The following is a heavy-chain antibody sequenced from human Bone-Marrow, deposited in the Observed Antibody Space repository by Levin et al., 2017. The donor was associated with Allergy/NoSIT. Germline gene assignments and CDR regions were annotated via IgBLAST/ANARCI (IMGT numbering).Heavy chain of an antibody. Sequence: GSGPTLVKPTETLTLTCTFSGFSLTDPGMCVSWIRQPPGKALEWLARIDWDDDEYYDISLKTRLTISKDTSKNQVVLTMIDMDPLDTATYYCARIRARKCSQGDFDYWGQGTLVTVSS. D-gene: IGHD3-10*02. CDR1: GFSLTDPGMC. CDR3: ARIRARKCSQGDFDY. J-gene: IGHJ4*02. CDR2: IDWDDDE. V-gene: IGHV2-70*11.